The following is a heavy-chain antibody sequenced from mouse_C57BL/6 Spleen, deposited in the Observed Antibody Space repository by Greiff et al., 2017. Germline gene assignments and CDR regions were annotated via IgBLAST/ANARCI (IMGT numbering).Heavy chain of an antibody. CDR2: IDPSDSET. CDR1: GYTFTSYW. V-gene: IGHV1-52*01. CDR3: ASGGGNYAMDY. Sequence: VKLQQPGAELVRPGSSVKLSCKASGYTFTSYWMHWVKQRPIQGLEWIGNIDPSDSETHYNQKFKDKATLTVDKSSSTAYMQLSSLTSEDSAVYYCASGGGNYAMDYWGQGTSVTVSS. J-gene: IGHJ4*01.